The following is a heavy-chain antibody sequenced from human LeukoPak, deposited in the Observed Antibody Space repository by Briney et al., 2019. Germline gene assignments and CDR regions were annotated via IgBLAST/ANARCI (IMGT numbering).Heavy chain of an antibody. V-gene: IGHV1-69*13. CDR1: GGSYSSYA. CDR3: ARLQEDIVVVVAATGAFDI. D-gene: IGHD2-15*01. CDR2: TIPIFGTA. J-gene: IGHJ3*02. Sequence: SVTVSCKASGGSYSSYAIGWVRQAPGQGLEWMGGTIPIFGTANYAQKFQGRVTITADECTSTAYMELSSLRSEDTAVYYCARLQEDIVVVVAATGAFDIWGQGTMVTVSS.